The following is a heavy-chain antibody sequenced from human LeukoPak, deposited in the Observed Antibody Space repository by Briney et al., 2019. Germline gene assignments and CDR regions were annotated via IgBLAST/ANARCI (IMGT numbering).Heavy chain of an antibody. D-gene: IGHD3-22*01. CDR1: GFTFDDYG. V-gene: IGHV3-20*04. J-gene: IGHJ4*02. Sequence: GGSLRLSCAASGFTFDDYGMSWVRQAPGKGLEWVSGINWNGGSTGYADSVKGRFTISRDNAKNSLYLQMNSLRAEDTALYYCARAGHYYDSSGYDYWGQGTLVTVSS. CDR2: INWNGGST. CDR3: ARAGHYYDSSGYDY.